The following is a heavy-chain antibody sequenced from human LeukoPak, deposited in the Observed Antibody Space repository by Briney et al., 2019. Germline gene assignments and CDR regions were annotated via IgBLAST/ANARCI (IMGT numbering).Heavy chain of an antibody. D-gene: IGHD3-10*01. J-gene: IGHJ4*02. CDR2: IYSGGDT. V-gene: IGHV3-53*01. CDR3: ARAYYYASEKYFFDY. CDR1: GFTVSSNY. Sequence: PGGSLRLSCAASGFTVSSNYMSWVRQSPGKGLEWVSIIYSGGDTYYADSVKGRFTISRDNSKNTLYLHMNSLRAEDTAVYFCARAYYYASEKYFFDYWGQGTLVTVSS.